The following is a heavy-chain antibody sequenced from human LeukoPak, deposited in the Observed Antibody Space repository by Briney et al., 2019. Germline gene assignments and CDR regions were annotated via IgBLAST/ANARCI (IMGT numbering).Heavy chain of an antibody. V-gene: IGHV4-39*01. CDR3: ARGLEVAGKYFDY. CDR2: IYYSGST. Sequence: PSESLSLTCTVSGGSISSSSYYWGWIRQPPGKGLEWIGSIYYSGSTYYNPSLKSRVTISVDTSKNQFSLKLSSVTAADTAVYYCARGLEVAGKYFDYWGQRTLVTVSS. D-gene: IGHD6-19*01. CDR1: GGSISSSSYY. J-gene: IGHJ4*02.